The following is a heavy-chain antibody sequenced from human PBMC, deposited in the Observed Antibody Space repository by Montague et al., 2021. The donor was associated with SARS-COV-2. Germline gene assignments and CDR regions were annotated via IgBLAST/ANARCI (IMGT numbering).Heavy chain of an antibody. CDR3: ARHEKQWLRLYPYYFDY. V-gene: IGHV4-39*01. CDR2: IYYSGST. Sequence: SETRSLTCTVSGGSISSSSYYWGWIRQPPGKGLEWIGSIYYSGSTYYNPSLKSRVTISVDTSKNQFSLKLSSVTAADTAVYYRARHEKQWLRLYPYYFDYWGQGTLVTVSS. J-gene: IGHJ4*02. D-gene: IGHD5-12*01. CDR1: GGSISSSSYY.